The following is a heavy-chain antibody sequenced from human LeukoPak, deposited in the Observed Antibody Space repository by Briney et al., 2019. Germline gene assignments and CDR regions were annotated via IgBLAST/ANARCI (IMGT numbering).Heavy chain of an antibody. CDR2: IDPSDSYT. Sequence: PGESLKISCKGSGYSFTTYWISWVRQMPGKGLEWMGRIDPSDSYTNYSPSFQGHVTISADKSFSTAYLQWTSLKASDTAMYYCARQAKAFGSSGDHWGQGTLATVPS. D-gene: IGHD6-25*01. V-gene: IGHV5-10-1*01. CDR3: ARQAKAFGSSGDH. J-gene: IGHJ5*02. CDR1: GYSFTTYW.